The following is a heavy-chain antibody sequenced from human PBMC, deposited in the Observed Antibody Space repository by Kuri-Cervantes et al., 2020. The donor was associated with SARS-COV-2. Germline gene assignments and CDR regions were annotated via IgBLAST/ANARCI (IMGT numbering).Heavy chain of an antibody. CDR2: IRSKAYGGTT. CDR3: TTDHDYGDYRNAFDI. Sequence: GGSLRLSCAASGFTFSSYSMSWVRQAPGKGLEWVGFIRSKAYGGTTEYAASVKGRFTISRDDSKNTLYLQMNSLKTEDTAVYYCTTDHDYGDYRNAFDIWGQGTMDTVSS. V-gene: IGHV3-15*01. CDR1: GFTFSSYS. D-gene: IGHD4-17*01. J-gene: IGHJ3*02.